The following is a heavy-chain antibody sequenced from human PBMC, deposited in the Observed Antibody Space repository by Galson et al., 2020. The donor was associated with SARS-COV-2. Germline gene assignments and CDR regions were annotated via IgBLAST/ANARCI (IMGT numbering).Heavy chain of an antibody. Sequence: GESLKISCAASGFTFSSYGMHWVRQAPGKGLEWVAVISYDGSNKYYADSVKGRFTISRDNSKNTLYLQMNSLRAEDTAVYYCARDSSGWYCDYWGQGTLVTVSS. V-gene: IGHV3-30*03. CDR2: ISYDGSNK. CDR1: GFTFSSYG. D-gene: IGHD6-19*01. CDR3: ARDSSGWYCDY. J-gene: IGHJ4*02.